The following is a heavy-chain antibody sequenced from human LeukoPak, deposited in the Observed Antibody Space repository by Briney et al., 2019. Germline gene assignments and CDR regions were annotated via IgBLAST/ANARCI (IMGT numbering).Heavy chain of an antibody. D-gene: IGHD4-17*01. CDR2: ISTYNGNT. Sequence: ASVKVSCKASGYIFTNYAISWVRQAPGQGLEWMGWISTYNGNTKNAQKLQGRVTMTTDTSTSTAYMDLRSLRSDDTAVYYCARGTYGDYWGQGTLVTVSS. CDR3: ARGTYGDY. CDR1: GYIFTNYA. V-gene: IGHV1-18*01. J-gene: IGHJ4*02.